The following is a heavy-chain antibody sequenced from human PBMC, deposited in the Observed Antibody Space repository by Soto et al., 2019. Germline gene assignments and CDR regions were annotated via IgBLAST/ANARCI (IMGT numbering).Heavy chain of an antibody. Sequence: QVQLVQSGAEVKKPGASVKVSCKASGYTFTSYYMHWVRQAPGQGLEWMGIINPSGGSTSYAQKFQGRVTMTRDTSTSTVYMELSSLRSEDTAVYYCARLWFGELLTPEEGPRFDLDPFDYWGQGTLVTVSS. V-gene: IGHV1-46*01. CDR2: INPSGGST. CDR3: ARLWFGELLTPEEGPRFDLDPFDY. J-gene: IGHJ4*02. CDR1: GYTFTSYY. D-gene: IGHD3-10*01.